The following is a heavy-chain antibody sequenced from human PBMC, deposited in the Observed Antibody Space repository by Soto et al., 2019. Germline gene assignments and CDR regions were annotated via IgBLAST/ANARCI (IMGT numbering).Heavy chain of an antibody. V-gene: IGHV4-59*08. CDR1: GGSISSYY. CDR3: ARHVDPFFYGLDV. CDR2: IYYSGIT. Sequence: PSETLSLTCTVSGGSISSYYWSWIRQPPGKGLEWIGYIYYSGITKDNPSLRSRVTISVDTSKNQLSLKLSSVTAADTAMYYCARHVDPFFYGLDVWGQGTTVTVSS. J-gene: IGHJ6*02.